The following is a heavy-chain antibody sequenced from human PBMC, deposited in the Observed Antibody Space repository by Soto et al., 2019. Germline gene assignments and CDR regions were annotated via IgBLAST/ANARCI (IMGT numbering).Heavy chain of an antibody. V-gene: IGHV6-1*01. Sequence: SQTLSLTCAISGDSVSSNSAAWNWIRQSPSRGLEWLGRTYYRSKWYNDYAVSVKSRITINPDTSKNQFSLQLNSVTPEDTAVYYCARSSPRARSPLPQGGMDVWGQGTTVTVSS. CDR2: TYYRSKWYN. J-gene: IGHJ6*02. D-gene: IGHD6-13*01. CDR1: GDSVSSNSAA. CDR3: ARSSPRARSPLPQGGMDV.